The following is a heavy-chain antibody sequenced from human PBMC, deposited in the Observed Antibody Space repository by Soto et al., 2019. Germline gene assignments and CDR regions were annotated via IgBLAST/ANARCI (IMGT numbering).Heavy chain of an antibody. D-gene: IGHD3-22*01. CDR3: ARGTYYYDSSGYCFPYFDY. J-gene: IGHJ4*02. CDR2: IKQDGSEK. Sequence: PGGSLRLSCAASGFTFSSYWMSWVRQAPGKGLEWVANIKQDGSEKYYVDSVKGRFTISRDNAKNSLYLQMNSLRAEDTAVYYCARGTYYYDSSGYCFPYFDYWGQGTLVTVSS. V-gene: IGHV3-7*01. CDR1: GFTFSSYW.